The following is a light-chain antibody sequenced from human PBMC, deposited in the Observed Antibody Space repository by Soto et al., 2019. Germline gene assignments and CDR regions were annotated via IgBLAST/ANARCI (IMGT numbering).Light chain of an antibody. V-gene: IGKV4-1*01. CDR3: QQYGSSPGT. Sequence: DIVMTQSPDSLAVSLGERATINCKSSQSVLLTSNNKNYLAWYQQKPGQPPKVLISWASTRESGVPDRFSGSGSGTDFTLTISRLEPEDFAVYYCQQYGSSPGTFGQGTKVEIK. CDR1: QSVLLTSNNKNY. J-gene: IGKJ1*01. CDR2: WAS.